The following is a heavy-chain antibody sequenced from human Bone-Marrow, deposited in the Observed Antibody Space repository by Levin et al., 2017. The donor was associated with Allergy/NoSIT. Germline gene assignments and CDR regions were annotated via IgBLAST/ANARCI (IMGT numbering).Heavy chain of an antibody. CDR3: VREKSFYYDSSCEN. CDR1: GFTISTYS. V-gene: IGHV3-48*02. D-gene: IGHD3-22*01. Sequence: GGSLRLSCVASGFTISTYSMNWVRQAPGKGLEWVAYISDTGSTIYYADSVRGRFTISRDNAKNSLYLLMNSLRDEDTALYYCVREKSFYYDSSCENWGQGTRVTVSS. CDR2: ISDTGSTI. J-gene: IGHJ4*02.